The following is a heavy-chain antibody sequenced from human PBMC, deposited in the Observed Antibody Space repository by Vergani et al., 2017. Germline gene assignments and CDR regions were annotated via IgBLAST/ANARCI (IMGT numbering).Heavy chain of an antibody. J-gene: IGHJ6*03. Sequence: QVQLQQWGGGLLKPSETLSLTCVVNGGSFTSYHWTLIRQSPGEGLEWVGDIDHTGRPDYNPSLKSRLTISVDKSRNQLSLTLNSVTATYTAIYFCARVNTETNGHLYYYYYMDVWGQGTAVTVS. V-gene: IGHV4-34*01. CDR3: ARVNTETNGHLYYYYYMDV. D-gene: IGHD4-11*01. CDR2: IDHTGRP. CDR1: GGSFTSYH.